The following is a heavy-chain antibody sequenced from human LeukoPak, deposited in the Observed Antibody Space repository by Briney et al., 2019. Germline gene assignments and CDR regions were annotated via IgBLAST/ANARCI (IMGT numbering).Heavy chain of an antibody. CDR1: GFTFSSYA. J-gene: IGHJ4*02. CDR2: ISGSGGST. V-gene: IGHV3-23*01. CDR3: ARDLGSSSWSTMYYFDY. D-gene: IGHD6-13*01. Sequence: GGSLRLSCAASGFTFSSYAMSWHPQAPGKGREWFSAISGSGGSTYYADSVKGRFTISRDNSKNTLYLQMNSLRAEDTAVYYCARDLGSSSWSTMYYFDYWGQGTLVTVSS.